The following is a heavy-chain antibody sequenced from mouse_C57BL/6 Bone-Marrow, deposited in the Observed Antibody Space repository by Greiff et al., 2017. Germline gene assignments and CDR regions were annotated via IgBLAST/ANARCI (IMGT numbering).Heavy chain of an antibody. J-gene: IGHJ1*03. D-gene: IGHD1-1*01. Sequence: EVQLQESGPELVKPGASVKMSCKASGYTFTDYNMHWVKQSHGKSLEWIGYINPNNGGTSYNQKFKGKATLTVNKSSSTAYMELRSLTSEDSAVYYCARRRGLTRFTVVATDWYFDVWGTGTTVTVSS. CDR1: GYTFTDYN. CDR3: ARRRGLTRFTVVATDWYFDV. CDR2: INPNNGGT. V-gene: IGHV1-22*01.